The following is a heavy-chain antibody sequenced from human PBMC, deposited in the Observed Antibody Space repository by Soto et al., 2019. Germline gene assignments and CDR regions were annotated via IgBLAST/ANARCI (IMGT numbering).Heavy chain of an antibody. Sequence: GASVKVSCKASGGTFSSYAISWVRQAPGQGLEWMGGIIPIFGTANYAQKFQGRVTITADESTSTAYMELSSLRSKDTAVYYCARGGMSIAARPRYYYGMDVWGQGTTVTVSS. J-gene: IGHJ6*02. CDR1: GGTFSSYA. CDR3: ARGGMSIAARPRYYYGMDV. D-gene: IGHD6-6*01. CDR2: IIPIFGTA. V-gene: IGHV1-69*13.